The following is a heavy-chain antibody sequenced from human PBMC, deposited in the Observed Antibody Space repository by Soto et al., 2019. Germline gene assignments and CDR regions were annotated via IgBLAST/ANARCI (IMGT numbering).Heavy chain of an antibody. J-gene: IGHJ4*02. CDR1: GYSFITYA. Sequence: ASVKVSCKASGYSFITYAMHWVRQAPGQRLEWMGWINAGNGNTKYSQKFQGRVTITRDTSASTAYMELSSLRSEDTAVYYCARDSSPSCYDYWGQGTLVTVSS. CDR2: INAGNGNT. D-gene: IGHD2-2*01. V-gene: IGHV1-3*01. CDR3: ARDSSPSCYDY.